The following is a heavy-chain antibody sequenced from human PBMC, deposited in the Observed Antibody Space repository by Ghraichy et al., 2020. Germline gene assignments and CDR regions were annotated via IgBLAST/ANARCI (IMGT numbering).Heavy chain of an antibody. J-gene: IGHJ3*02. CDR1: GFTFSSYW. Sequence: GESLNISCAASGFTFSSYWMSWVRQAPGKGLEWVANIKQDGSEKYYVDSVKGRFTISRDNAKNSLYLQMNSLRAEDTAVYYCARDRADAFDIWGQGTMVTVSS. D-gene: IGHD5-24*01. V-gene: IGHV3-7*03. CDR2: IKQDGSEK. CDR3: ARDRADAFDI.